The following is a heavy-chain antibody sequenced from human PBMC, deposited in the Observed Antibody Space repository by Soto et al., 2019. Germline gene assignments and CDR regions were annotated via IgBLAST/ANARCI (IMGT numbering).Heavy chain of an antibody. V-gene: IGHV4-31*03. Sequence: PSETLSLTCTVSGGSISSGGYYWSWIRQHPGKGLEWTGYIYYSGSTYYNPSLKSRVTISVDTSKNQFSLKLSSVTAADTAVYYCARAYDSSGYYYPDAFDIWGQGTMVTVSS. CDR2: IYYSGST. CDR3: ARAYDSSGYYYPDAFDI. CDR1: GGSISSGGYY. J-gene: IGHJ3*02. D-gene: IGHD3-22*01.